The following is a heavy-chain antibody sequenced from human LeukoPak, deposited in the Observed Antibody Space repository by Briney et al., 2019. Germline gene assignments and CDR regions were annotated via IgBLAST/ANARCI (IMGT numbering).Heavy chain of an antibody. CDR3: ARHSRLWVVGASY. CDR2: IYYSGST. D-gene: IGHD1-26*01. V-gene: IGHV4-39*01. CDR1: GGSISSSSYY. Sequence: KPSETLSLTCTVSGGSISSSSYYWGWIRQPPGKGLEWIGSIYYSGSTYYNPSLKSRVTISVDTSKNQFSLKLSSVTAADTAVYYCARHSRLWVVGASYWGQGTLVTVSS. J-gene: IGHJ4*02.